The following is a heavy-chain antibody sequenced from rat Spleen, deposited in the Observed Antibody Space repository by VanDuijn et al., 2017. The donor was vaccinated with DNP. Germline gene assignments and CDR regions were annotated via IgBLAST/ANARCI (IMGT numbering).Heavy chain of an antibody. V-gene: IGHV5S10*01. CDR1: GFIFSDYA. CDR3: TTRGNYGGYDY. Sequence: EVQLVESGGGLVRPGNSLRLSCAASGFIFSDYAMAWVRQSPKMGLEWVATIIYDGSSTFYRDSVTGRFTISRDFAKSTLYLQMDSLRPEDSATYYCTTRGNYGGYDYWGQGVMVTVSS. D-gene: IGHD1-11*01. J-gene: IGHJ2*01. CDR2: IIYDGSST.